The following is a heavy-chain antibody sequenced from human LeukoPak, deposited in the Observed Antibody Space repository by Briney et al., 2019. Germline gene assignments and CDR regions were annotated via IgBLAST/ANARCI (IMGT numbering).Heavy chain of an antibody. J-gene: IGHJ1*01. Sequence: GGSLRLSCAASGFTFSDYYMSWIRQAPGKGLEWVSHISSSGSTIYYADSVKGRFTISRDNAKNSLYLQMNSLRAEDTAVYYCARAPYSSSWYYLGYFQHWGQGTLVTVSS. CDR3: ARAPYSSSWYYLGYFQH. D-gene: IGHD6-13*01. CDR1: GFTFSDYY. CDR2: ISSSGSTI. V-gene: IGHV3-11*04.